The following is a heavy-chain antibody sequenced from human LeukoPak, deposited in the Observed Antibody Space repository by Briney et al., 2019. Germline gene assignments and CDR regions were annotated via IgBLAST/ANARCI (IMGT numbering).Heavy chain of an antibody. CDR3: VDLGPID. J-gene: IGHJ4*02. V-gene: IGHV3-7*01. Sequence: GGSLSLSCAASGFSFSSSWMTWVRQAPGKGLEWVATIKADGSRKYYVDSVKGRFTISRDNAKNSLYLQMNSLRVEDTAVYFCVDLGPIDGGQGTLVTVSS. D-gene: IGHD5-12*01. CDR2: IKADGSRK. CDR1: GFSFSSSW.